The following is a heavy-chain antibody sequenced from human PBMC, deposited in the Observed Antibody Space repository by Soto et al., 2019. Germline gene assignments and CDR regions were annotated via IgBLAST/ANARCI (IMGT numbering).Heavy chain of an antibody. D-gene: IGHD3-10*01. J-gene: IGHJ6*02. CDR3: ARDRGPTRLYYYGMDV. CDR1: GGTFSSYT. V-gene: IGHV1-69*01. Sequence: QVQLVQSGAEVRKPGSSAKVSCKASGGTFSSYTLSWVRQAPGRGLEWMGGVIPIFDKTKYAQKFQGRVTITADESTSTVYMELSSLRFDATAVYYCARDRGPTRLYYYGMDVWGQGTTVTVSS. CDR2: VIPIFDKT.